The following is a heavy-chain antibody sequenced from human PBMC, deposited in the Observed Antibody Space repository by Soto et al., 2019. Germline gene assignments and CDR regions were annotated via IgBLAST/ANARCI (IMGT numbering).Heavy chain of an antibody. D-gene: IGHD3-10*01. Sequence: QVQLVQSGAEVKKPGSSVKVSCKASGGTFSSYAISWVRQAPGQGLEWMGGIIPILGTANYAQKFQGRVRISADKATGTTYLDLSSLRSEDTGVYCRARTSVPPKSWVVPWGQGNLVTVSS. CDR2: IIPILGTA. J-gene: IGHJ5*01. CDR1: GGTFSSYA. V-gene: IGHV1-69*06. CDR3: ARTSVPPKSWVVP.